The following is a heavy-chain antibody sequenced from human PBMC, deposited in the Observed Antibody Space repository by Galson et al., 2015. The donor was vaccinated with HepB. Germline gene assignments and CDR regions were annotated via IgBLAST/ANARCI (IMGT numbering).Heavy chain of an antibody. D-gene: IGHD3-22*01. Sequence: SLRLSCAASGFTFTIYAMHWVRQAPGKGLEWVAVMSYDGSNKYYANSVKGRLTISRDNSKNTLLLQMNSLRAEDTAVYYCARDQGLADYYDTSDYYYDAFDIWGQGTMVTVSS. J-gene: IGHJ3*02. CDR1: GFTFTIYA. CDR3: ARDQGLADYYDTSDYYYDAFDI. CDR2: MSYDGSNK. V-gene: IGHV3-30*04.